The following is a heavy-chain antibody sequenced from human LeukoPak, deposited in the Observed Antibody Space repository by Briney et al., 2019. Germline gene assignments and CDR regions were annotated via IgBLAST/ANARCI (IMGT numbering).Heavy chain of an antibody. J-gene: IGHJ1*01. Sequence: PGGSLRLSCAASGFTFSNYGMHWVRQAPGKGLEWVAAIRYDGGNKYYADSVKGRFTISRDNSKHTLYLQMNSLRAEDTAVYYCYRDRAKLAPGSPPCFQHWGQGTLVTVSS. CDR2: IRYDGGNK. D-gene: IGHD6-13*01. CDR1: GFTFSNYG. V-gene: IGHV3-33*08. CDR3: YRDRAKLAPGSPPCFQH.